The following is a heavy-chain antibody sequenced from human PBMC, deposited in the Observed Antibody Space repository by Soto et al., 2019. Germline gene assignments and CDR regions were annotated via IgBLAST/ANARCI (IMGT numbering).Heavy chain of an antibody. V-gene: IGHV3-74*01. CDR3: ARGGSLNWYFDL. J-gene: IGHJ2*01. Sequence: EVQLVESGGGLVQPGGSLRLSCAASGFTFSSYWMHWVRQAPGKGLVWVSRINSDGSSTNYADSVKGRFTISRDNAKNTLYLQMNSLRAEDTAVYYCARGGSLNWYFDLWGRGTRVTVSS. CDR1: GFTFSSYW. D-gene: IGHD1-26*01. CDR2: INSDGSST.